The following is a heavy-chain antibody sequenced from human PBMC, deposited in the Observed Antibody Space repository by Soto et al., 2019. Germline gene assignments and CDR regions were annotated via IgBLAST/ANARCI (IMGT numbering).Heavy chain of an antibody. Sequence: QVQLQESGPGLVKPSETLSLTCTVSGGSISSYYWSWIRQPPGKGLEWIGYIYYSGSTNYNPSLKSRVTISVDTSKNQFSLKLSSVTAADTAVYYCARAYCSGGSCAPHYFDYWGQGTLVTVSS. CDR2: IYYSGST. J-gene: IGHJ4*02. V-gene: IGHV4-59*01. CDR3: ARAYCSGGSCAPHYFDY. D-gene: IGHD2-15*01. CDR1: GGSISSYY.